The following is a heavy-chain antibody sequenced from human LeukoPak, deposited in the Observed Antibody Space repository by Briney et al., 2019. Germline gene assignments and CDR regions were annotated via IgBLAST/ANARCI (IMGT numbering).Heavy chain of an antibody. D-gene: IGHD3-16*01. CDR1: RYTFIRYY. Sequence: ASVKVSCKASRYTFIRYYKHWVRQAPGQGLEWMGWINPNSGGTNYAQKLQGRGTMTRDRSISTAYIELSRRRSDDTAVYHCARGGVTTTFAGPTHDYWGQGTLVTVSS. J-gene: IGHJ4*02. V-gene: IGHV1-2*02. CDR3: ARGGVTTTFAGPTHDY. CDR2: INPNSGGT.